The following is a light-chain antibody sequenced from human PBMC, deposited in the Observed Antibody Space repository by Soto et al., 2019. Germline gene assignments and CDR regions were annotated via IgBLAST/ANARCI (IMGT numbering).Light chain of an antibody. Sequence: QSALTQPASVSGSPGQSITISCTGTSSDVGGYKYVSWYQQHPGKASRLMIYDVSSRPSGVSNRFSGSKSGNTASLTISGLQAEDEADYFCTSYTSSNTLLFGGGTKLTVL. CDR3: TSYTSSNTLL. J-gene: IGLJ2*01. CDR1: SSDVGGYKY. V-gene: IGLV2-14*03. CDR2: DVS.